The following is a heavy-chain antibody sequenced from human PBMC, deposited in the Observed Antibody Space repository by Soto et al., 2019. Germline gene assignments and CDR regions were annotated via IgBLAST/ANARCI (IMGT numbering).Heavy chain of an antibody. CDR3: ARDPNIVLVPAALRSYYYYYGMDV. CDR1: GFTVSNNY. Sequence: GGSLRLSCAASGFTVSNNYMSWVRQAPGKGLEWVSVIYRNGDTYYVDSVKGRFTISRDNAKNSLYLQMNSLRAEDTAVYYCARDPNIVLVPAALRSYYYYYGMDVWGQGTTVTVSS. CDR2: IYRNGDT. V-gene: IGHV3-66*01. J-gene: IGHJ6*02. D-gene: IGHD2-2*01.